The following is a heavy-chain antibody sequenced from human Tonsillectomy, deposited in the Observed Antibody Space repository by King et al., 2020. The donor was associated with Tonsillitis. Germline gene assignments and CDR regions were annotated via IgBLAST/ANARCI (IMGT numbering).Heavy chain of an antibody. CDR3: ARGVRGVKIFGVAKTGWVDP. V-gene: IGHV4-34*01. Sequence: VQLQQWGAGLLKPSETLSLTCAVYGGSFSGYYWSWIRQPPGKGLEWIGEINHSGSTNYNPSLKSRVTISVDTSKNQFSLKLSSVTAADTAVYYCARGVRGVKIFGVAKTGWVDPWGQGTLVTVSS. D-gene: IGHD3-3*01. CDR2: INHSGST. CDR1: GGSFSGYY. J-gene: IGHJ5*02.